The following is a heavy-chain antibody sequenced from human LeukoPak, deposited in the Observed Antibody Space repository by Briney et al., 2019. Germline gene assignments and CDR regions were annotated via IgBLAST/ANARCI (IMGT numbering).Heavy chain of an antibody. D-gene: IGHD6-13*01. CDR2: INPNSGGT. CDR1: GYTFTGYY. Sequence: GASVKVSCKASGYTFTGYYMHWVRQASGQGLEWMGWINPNSGGTNYAQKFQGRVTMTRDTSISTAYMELSRLRSDDTAVYYCARVVYSSSWYYFDYWGQGTLVTVSS. CDR3: ARVVYSSSWYYFDY. V-gene: IGHV1-2*02. J-gene: IGHJ4*02.